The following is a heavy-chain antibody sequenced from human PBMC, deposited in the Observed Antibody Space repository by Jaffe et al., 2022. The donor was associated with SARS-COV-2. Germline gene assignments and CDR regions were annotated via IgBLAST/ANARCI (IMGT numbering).Heavy chain of an antibody. V-gene: IGHV1-3*01. D-gene: IGHD3-16*02. CDR2: INAGNGNT. Sequence: QVQLVQSGAEVEKPGASVRVSCKASGYTFTSYAMHWVRQAPGQRLEWMGWINAGNGNTKYSQRFQGRVTITRDTSASTAYMELSSLRSEDTAVYYCAREQANGNYDHIWGSYRFRTDWYFDLWGRGTLVTVSS. CDR1: GYTFTSYA. J-gene: IGHJ2*01. CDR3: AREQANGNYDHIWGSYRFRTDWYFDL.